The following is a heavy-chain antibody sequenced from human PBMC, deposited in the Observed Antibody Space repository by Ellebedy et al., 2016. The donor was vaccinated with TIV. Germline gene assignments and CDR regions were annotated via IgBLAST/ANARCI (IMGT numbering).Heavy chain of an antibody. CDR3: ARESWGVDIVATTETYYYYGMDV. CDR1: GFTFSSYS. D-gene: IGHD5-12*01. CDR2: ISSSSSTI. J-gene: IGHJ6*02. Sequence: GGSLRLXXAASGFTFSSYSMNWVRQAPGKGLEWVSYISSSSSTIYYADSVKGRFTISRDNAKNSLYLQMNSLRDEDTAVYYCARESWGVDIVATTETYYYYGMDVWGQGTTVTVSS. V-gene: IGHV3-48*02.